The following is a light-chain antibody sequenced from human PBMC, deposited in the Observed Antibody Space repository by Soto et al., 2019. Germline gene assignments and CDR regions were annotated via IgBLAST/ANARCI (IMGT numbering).Light chain of an antibody. V-gene: IGLV2-14*01. CDR2: DVN. CDR3: SSYKSSSTLPYV. J-gene: IGLJ1*01. CDR1: ISDVGGYNL. Sequence: QSVLTQPASVSGSPGQSITISCTGTISDVGGYNLVSWYQQYPDKAPKLMIFDVNTRPSGVSNRFSGSKSGNTASLTISGLQAEDEADYYCSSYKSSSTLPYVFGTGTKLTVL.